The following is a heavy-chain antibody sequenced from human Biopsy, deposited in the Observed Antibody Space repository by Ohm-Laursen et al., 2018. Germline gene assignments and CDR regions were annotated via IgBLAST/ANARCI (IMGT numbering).Heavy chain of an antibody. CDR1: GYALSELS. J-gene: IGHJ4*02. Sequence: GASVKVSCNVSGYALSELSIHWVRQAPGKGLEWMGGFHPEDGETIYAQKFQGRVTMTDDSSTDTAHMELSSLRSEDTAVYYCTTSYNSGWYYFDSWGQGTLVTVSS. V-gene: IGHV1-24*01. D-gene: IGHD6-19*01. CDR3: TTSYNSGWYYFDS. CDR2: FHPEDGET.